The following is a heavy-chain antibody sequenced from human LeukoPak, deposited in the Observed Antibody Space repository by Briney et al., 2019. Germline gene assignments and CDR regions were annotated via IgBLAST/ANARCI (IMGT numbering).Heavy chain of an antibody. J-gene: IGHJ4*02. Sequence: PGGSLRLSCAASGFTFSSYGMHWVRQAPGKGLEWVAVIWYGGSNKYYADSVKGRFTISRDNSKNTLYLQMNSLRAEDTAVYYCATGSGSYLTRFDYWGQGTLVTVSS. D-gene: IGHD1-26*01. CDR3: ATGSGSYLTRFDY. CDR2: IWYGGSNK. CDR1: GFTFSSYG. V-gene: IGHV3-33*08.